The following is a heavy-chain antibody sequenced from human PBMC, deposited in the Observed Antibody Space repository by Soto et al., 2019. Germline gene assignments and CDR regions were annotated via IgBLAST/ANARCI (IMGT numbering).Heavy chain of an antibody. V-gene: IGHV1-2*04. D-gene: IGHD3-10*01. CDR1: GYTFTGYY. CDR2: INPNSGGT. Sequence: WASVKVSCKASGYTFTGYYMHWVRQAPGQGLEWMGWINPNSGGTNYAQKFQGWVTMTRDTSISTAYMELSRLRSDDTAVYYCARSKVGYYGSGSYYDEYGMDVWGQGTTVTVSS. J-gene: IGHJ6*02. CDR3: ARSKVGYYGSGSYYDEYGMDV.